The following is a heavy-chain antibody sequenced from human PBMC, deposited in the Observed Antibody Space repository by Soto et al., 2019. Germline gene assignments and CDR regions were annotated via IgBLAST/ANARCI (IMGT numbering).Heavy chain of an antibody. J-gene: IGHJ4*02. D-gene: IGHD3-22*01. CDR3: ARDREYYDSSGLYFDY. CDR1: GGSISDYY. Sequence: SLPCTFSGGSISDYYWSWIRQPPGKGLEWIGYIYYGWSTNYNPSLKSRVTISVDTSKNQFCLKLIAVTAADTAVYYCARDREYYDSSGLYFDYWGQGTLVTVSS. V-gene: IGHV4-59*01. CDR2: IYYGWST.